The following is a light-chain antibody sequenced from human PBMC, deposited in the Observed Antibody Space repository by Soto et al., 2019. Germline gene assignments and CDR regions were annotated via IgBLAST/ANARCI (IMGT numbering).Light chain of an antibody. CDR1: QSVSSN. CDR3: QQYNNWWT. V-gene: IGKV3-15*01. CDR2: GAS. J-gene: IGKJ1*01. Sequence: EIVMTQSPATLFASPGERATLSCRASQSVSSNLAWYQQKPGQAPRLLIYGASTRATGIPARFSGSGSGTEFTLTISSLQSEDFAVYYCQQYNNWWTFGQGTKVEIK.